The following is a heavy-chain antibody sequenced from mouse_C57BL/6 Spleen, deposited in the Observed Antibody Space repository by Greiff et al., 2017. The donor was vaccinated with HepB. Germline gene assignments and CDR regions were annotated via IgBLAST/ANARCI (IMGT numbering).Heavy chain of an antibody. D-gene: IGHD2-4*01. V-gene: IGHV1-52*01. CDR2: IDPSDSET. CDR1: GYTFTSYW. CDR3: ARYDYGAWFDY. Sequence: QVQLQQSGAELVRPGSSVKLSCKASGYTFTSYWMHWVKQRPIQGLEWIGNIDPSDSETHYNQKFKDKATLTVDKSSSTAYMQLSSLTSEDSAVYYGARYDYGAWFDYWGQGTLVTVSA. J-gene: IGHJ3*01.